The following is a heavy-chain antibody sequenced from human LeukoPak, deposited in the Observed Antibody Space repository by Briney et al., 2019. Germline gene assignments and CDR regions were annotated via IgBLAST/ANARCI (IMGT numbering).Heavy chain of an antibody. CDR3: ARWGVITGTTFDY. CDR2: IYPGDSDT. Sequence: GESLKISCKGSGYSFTSYWIGWVRQMPGKGLEWMGIIYPGDSDTRYSPSFQGQVTISADKSISTAYLQWSSLRSEDTAVYYCARWGVITGTTFDYWGQGTLVTVSS. D-gene: IGHD1-20*01. CDR1: GYSFTSYW. J-gene: IGHJ4*02. V-gene: IGHV5-51*01.